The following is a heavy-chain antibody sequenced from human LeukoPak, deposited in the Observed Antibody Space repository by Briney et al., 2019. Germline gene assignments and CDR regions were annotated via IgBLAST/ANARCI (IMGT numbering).Heavy chain of an antibody. V-gene: IGHV3-73*01. CDR1: GFTLSGSI. CDR3: SSHCSSTNCYLFY. CDR2: IRSKPNSYAT. Sequence: GSLRLSRVASGFTLSGSIIHWVRPGPEGRLEWLGRIRSKPNSYATAYAASVKGRLTLARDESKHTAYLQMDSLKIEDTAVYYCSSHCSSTNCYLFYWGQGTLVTVSS. D-gene: IGHD2-2*01. J-gene: IGHJ4*02.